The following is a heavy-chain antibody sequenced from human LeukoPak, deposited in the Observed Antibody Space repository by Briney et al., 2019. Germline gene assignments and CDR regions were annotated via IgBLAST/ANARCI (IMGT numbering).Heavy chain of an antibody. CDR3: AKVERSRSIIGDY. J-gene: IGHJ4*02. CDR1: PLTFSSYP. D-gene: IGHD3-10*01. Sequence: GGSLTLSCAASPLTFSSYPMSGVRQPDGRGLEWVSAISSSGGSTYYADSLKGRPTIRRHNSKNTLYLQMNSLLTGEPAVYYCAKVERSRSIIGDYSGQGTLVTVSP. V-gene: IGHV3-23*01. CDR2: ISSSGGST.